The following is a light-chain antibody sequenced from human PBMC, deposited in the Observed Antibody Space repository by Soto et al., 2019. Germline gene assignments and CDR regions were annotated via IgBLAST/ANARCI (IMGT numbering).Light chain of an antibody. CDR2: ATS. CDR1: QNVRSY. J-gene: IGKJ1*01. Sequence: DLQMTQSPSSLSASVGDRVTIACRASQNVRSYLNWYQQKPGKAPKLLIYATSTLESGVPSKFSGTGYGTDFTLTISSLQPEDFATYYCQQNYSTPRTFGHGTKVEIK. CDR3: QQNYSTPRT. V-gene: IGKV1-39*01.